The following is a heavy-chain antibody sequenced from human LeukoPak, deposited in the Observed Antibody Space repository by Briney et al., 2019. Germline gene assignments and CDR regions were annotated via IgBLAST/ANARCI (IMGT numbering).Heavy chain of an antibody. CDR2: ISGSGGST. J-gene: IGHJ4*02. CDR3: AKRVYGSGSYSAVDC. D-gene: IGHD3-10*01. V-gene: IGHV3-23*01. CDR1: GLTVSSSY. Sequence: PGGSLRLSCAASGLTVSSSYMSWVRQAPGKGLEWVSGISGSGGSTYYADSVKGRFTISRDNSKNTLYLQMNNLRAEDTAVYYCAKRVYGSGSYSAVDCWGQGTLVTVSS.